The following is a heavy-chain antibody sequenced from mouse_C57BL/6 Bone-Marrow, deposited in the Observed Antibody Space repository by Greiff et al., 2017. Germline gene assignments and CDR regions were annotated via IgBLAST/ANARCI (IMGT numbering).Heavy chain of an antibody. D-gene: IGHD1-1*01. CDR2: IHPNSGST. J-gene: IGHJ2*01. CDR1: GYTFTSYW. V-gene: IGHV1-64*01. CDR3: AREYYGKGDY. Sequence: QVHVKQPGAELVKPGASVKLSCKASGYTFTSYWMHWVKQRPGQGLEWIGMIHPNSGSTNYNEKFKSKATLTVDKSSSTAYMQLSSLTSEDSAVYYCAREYYGKGDYWGQGTTLTVSS.